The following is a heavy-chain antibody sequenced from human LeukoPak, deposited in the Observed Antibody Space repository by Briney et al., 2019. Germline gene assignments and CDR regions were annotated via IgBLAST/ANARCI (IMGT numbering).Heavy chain of an antibody. V-gene: IGHV3-30*04. CDR2: ISYDGSNK. D-gene: IGHD6-25*01. J-gene: IGHJ6*02. CDR1: GFTFSSYA. CDR3: ARVWIAADYYGMDV. Sequence: PGGSLRLSCAASGFTFSSYAMHWVRQAPGKGLEWVAVISYDGSNKYYADSVKGRFTISRDNSKNTLYLQMNSLGAEDTAVYYCARVWIAADYYGMDVWGQGTTVTVSS.